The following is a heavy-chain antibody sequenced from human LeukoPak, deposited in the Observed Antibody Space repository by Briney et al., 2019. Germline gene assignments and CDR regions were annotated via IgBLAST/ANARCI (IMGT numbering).Heavy chain of an antibody. D-gene: IGHD6-19*01. CDR3: AKDLGLLSSGWSENL. J-gene: IGHJ5*02. CDR1: GGSISSSSYY. CDR2: IYYSGST. Sequence: SETLSLTCTVSGGSISSSSYYWGWIRQPPGKGLEWIGSIYYSGSTYYNPSLKSRVTISVDTSKNQFSLKLSSVTAADTAVYYCAKDLGLLSSGWSENLWGQGTLVTVSS. V-gene: IGHV4-39*02.